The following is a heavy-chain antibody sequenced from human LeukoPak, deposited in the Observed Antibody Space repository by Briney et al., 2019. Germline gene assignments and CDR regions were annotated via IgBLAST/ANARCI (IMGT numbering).Heavy chain of an antibody. J-gene: IGHJ4*02. CDR2: IIPIFGTA. CDR1: GYTFTSYG. Sequence: SVKDSCMASGYTFTSYGISWVRQAPEQGLEWMGRIIPIFGTANYAQKFQGGVTITANKSTSTAYVELSSLRSEDTAVYYCARPVYYSSGDYFDYWGQGTLVTVSS. V-gene: IGHV1-69*06. CDR3: ARPVYYSSGDYFDY. D-gene: IGHD3-22*01.